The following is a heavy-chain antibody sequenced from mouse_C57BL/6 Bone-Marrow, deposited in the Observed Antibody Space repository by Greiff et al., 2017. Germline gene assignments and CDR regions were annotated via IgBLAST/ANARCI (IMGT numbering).Heavy chain of an antibody. V-gene: IGHV1-61*01. Sequence: VQLQQPGAELVRPGSSVKLSCKASGYTFTSYWMAWVKQMPGQGLEWIGNIYPSDSETHYNQKFKDKATLTVDKSSSIAYMQLSSLTAEDSAVYDCGCGSDYWGQGTTLTVSS. CDR2: IYPSDSET. J-gene: IGHJ2*01. CDR1: GYTFTSYW. CDR3: GCGSDY.